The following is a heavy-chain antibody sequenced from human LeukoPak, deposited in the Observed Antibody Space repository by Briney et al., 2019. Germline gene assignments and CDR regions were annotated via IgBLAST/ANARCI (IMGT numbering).Heavy chain of an antibody. D-gene: IGHD5-18*01. CDR3: ARETRGYSYGNFDY. CDR2: ISSSSSYI. Sequence: NPGGSLRLSCAASGFTFSSYSMNWVRQAPGKGLEWVSYISSSSSYIYYADSVKGRFTIPRDNAKNSLYLQMNSLRAEDTAVYYCARETRGYSYGNFDYWGQGTLVTVSS. J-gene: IGHJ4*02. V-gene: IGHV3-21*01. CDR1: GFTFSSYS.